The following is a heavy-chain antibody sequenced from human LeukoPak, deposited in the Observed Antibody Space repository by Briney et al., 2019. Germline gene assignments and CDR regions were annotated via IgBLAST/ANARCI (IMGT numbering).Heavy chain of an antibody. J-gene: IGHJ4*02. Sequence: GASVKVSCKASGYTFTGYYMHWVRQAPGQGLEWMGWINPNSGGTNYAQKFQGRVTMTRDTSISTAYMELSRLRSDDTAVYYCAREPYCTNGVCYTGYFDYWGQGTLVTVSS. CDR3: AREPYCTNGVCYTGYFDY. CDR1: GYTFTGYY. CDR2: INPNSGGT. V-gene: IGHV1-2*02. D-gene: IGHD2-8*01.